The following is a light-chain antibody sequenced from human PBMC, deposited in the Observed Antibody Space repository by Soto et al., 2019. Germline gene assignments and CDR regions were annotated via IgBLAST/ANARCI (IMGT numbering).Light chain of an antibody. J-gene: IGKJ1*01. V-gene: IGKV3-20*01. CDR1: QTVSSY. CDR2: GAS. CDR3: QHYGSSRT. Sequence: EIVLTQSPGTLSLSPGERATLSCRASQTVSSYLAWYQQKPGQAPRLLIYGASNRATGIPDRFSGSGSGTDFTLTISRLEPEDFAVYYCQHYGSSRTFGQGTKVYIK.